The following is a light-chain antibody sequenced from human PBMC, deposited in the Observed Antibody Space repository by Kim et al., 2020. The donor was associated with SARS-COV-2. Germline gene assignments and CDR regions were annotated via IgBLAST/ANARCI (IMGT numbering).Light chain of an antibody. CDR3: QSYDSSIDVV. CDR1: SGSIASNY. V-gene: IGLV6-57*03. Sequence: KTVTTACTRSSGSIASNYVQWYQQRPGTAPATVIYEDNQSPSGVPDRFSGSIDSSSNSASLTISGLKTEDEADYYCQSYDSSIDVVFGGGTQLTVL. J-gene: IGLJ2*01. CDR2: EDN.